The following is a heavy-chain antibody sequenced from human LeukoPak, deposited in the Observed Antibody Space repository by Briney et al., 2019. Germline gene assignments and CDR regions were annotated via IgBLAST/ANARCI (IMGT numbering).Heavy chain of an antibody. Sequence: ASVKVSCKASGYTLTSYDINWVRQATGQGLEWMGWMNPNSGRTGYSQKFQGRITITRNTSISTAYMELSSLRSEDTAIYYCARGPSGSGTYYNDYWGQGTLVTVSS. CDR1: GYTLTSYD. V-gene: IGHV1-8*01. CDR2: MNPNSGRT. J-gene: IGHJ4*02. CDR3: ARGPSGSGTYYNDY. D-gene: IGHD3-10*01.